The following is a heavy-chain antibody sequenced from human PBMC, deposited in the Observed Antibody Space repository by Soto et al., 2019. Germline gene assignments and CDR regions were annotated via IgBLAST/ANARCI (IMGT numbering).Heavy chain of an antibody. CDR3: ARVAVAGTPSTYWFDP. V-gene: IGHV1-18*04. D-gene: IGHD6-19*01. CDR1: GYTFTSYG. Sequence: ASVKVSCKASGYTFTSYGISWVRPAPGQGLEWMGWLSAYDGNTNYAQKLQGRVTMTTDTSTSTAYMELRSLRSDDTAVYYCARVAVAGTPSTYWFDPWCQGTLVTVSS. CDR2: LSAYDGNT. J-gene: IGHJ5*02.